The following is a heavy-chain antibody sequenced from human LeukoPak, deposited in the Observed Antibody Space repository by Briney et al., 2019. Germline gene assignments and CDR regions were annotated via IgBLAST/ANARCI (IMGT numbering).Heavy chain of an antibody. Sequence: GGSLRASCAASGFTFSNYAMSWVRQAPGKGLEWVSTTSGVSRYYADSVKGRFTISRDNSMNTLYLQMDSLRAEDTAVYYCAKARDSAAAGTDYWGQGTLVTLCS. V-gene: IGHV3-23*01. D-gene: IGHD6-13*01. CDR3: AKARDSAAAGTDY. J-gene: IGHJ4*02. CDR1: GFTFSNYA. CDR2: TSGVSR.